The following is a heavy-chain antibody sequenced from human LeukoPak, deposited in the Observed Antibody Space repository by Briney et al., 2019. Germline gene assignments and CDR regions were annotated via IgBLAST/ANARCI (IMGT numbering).Heavy chain of an antibody. Sequence: GGSLRLSCAASGLTVSSNYMTWVRQTPWKGLEWVSVIYSGGSTFYADSVKGRFTISRDSSKNTLYLQINSLRVEDTAVYYCARGVPVYTHGSRFDDWGQGTLVTVSS. D-gene: IGHD2-15*01. CDR2: IYSGGST. J-gene: IGHJ4*02. CDR1: GLTVSSNY. CDR3: ARGVPVYTHGSRFDD. V-gene: IGHV3-53*01.